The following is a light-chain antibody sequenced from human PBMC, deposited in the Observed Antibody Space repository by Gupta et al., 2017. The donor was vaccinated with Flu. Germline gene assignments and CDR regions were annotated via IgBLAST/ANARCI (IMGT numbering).Light chain of an antibody. J-gene: IGKJ4*01. CDR1: QDIRDS. V-gene: IGKV1-27*01. CDR2: AAS. Sequence: GERITITCRASQDIRDSLAWYQHKPGKGPSLLIYAASTLHSGVPSRFRGSGSGTEFTLTISSLQPEDVATYYCQKCNGAPLTFGGGTKVEI. CDR3: QKCNGAPLT.